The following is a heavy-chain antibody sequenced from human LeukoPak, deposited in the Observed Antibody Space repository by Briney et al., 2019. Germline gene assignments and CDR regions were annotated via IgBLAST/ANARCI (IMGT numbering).Heavy chain of an antibody. CDR3: ATTIGARLMYFDY. CDR2: ISAYNGNT. CDR1: GYTFTSYG. D-gene: IGHD6-6*01. Sequence: ASVKVSCKTSGYTFTSYGIIWVRQAPGQGLEWMGWISAYNGNTNYAQNLQGRVTMTTDTSTSTAYMEVRSLRSDDTAVYYCATTIGARLMYFDYWGQGTLVTVSS. V-gene: IGHV1-18*01. J-gene: IGHJ4*02.